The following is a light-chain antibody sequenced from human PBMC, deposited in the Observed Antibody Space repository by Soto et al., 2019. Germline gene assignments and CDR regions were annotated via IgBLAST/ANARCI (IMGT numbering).Light chain of an antibody. CDR1: QSVGRS. Sequence: DIQMTQSPSTLSASVGDRVTITCRASQSVGRSLAWYQQQPGKAPKLLIYGVSTLESGVPSRFSGVGSGTEFTLSISSLQPGDFGTYYCQQFYKGWTFGQGTRV. J-gene: IGKJ1*01. CDR2: GVS. V-gene: IGKV1-5*01. CDR3: QQFYKGWT.